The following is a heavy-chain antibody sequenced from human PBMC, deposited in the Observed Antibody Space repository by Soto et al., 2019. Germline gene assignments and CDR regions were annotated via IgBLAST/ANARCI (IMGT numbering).Heavy chain of an antibody. Sequence: GGSLRLSCAASGFTFCSYWLHWVRQAPGKGLVWVSRMNSDGSSTNYADSVKGRFTISRDNAKNTLYLQMNSLRAEDTAVYYCARANIETGTLLSYWGQGALVTVSS. V-gene: IGHV3-74*01. CDR1: GFTFCSYW. CDR3: ARANIETGTLLSY. CDR2: MNSDGSST. J-gene: IGHJ4*02. D-gene: IGHD1-7*01.